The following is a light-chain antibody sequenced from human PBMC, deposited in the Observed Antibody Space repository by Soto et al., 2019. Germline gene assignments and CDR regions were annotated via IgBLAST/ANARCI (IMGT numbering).Light chain of an antibody. CDR3: QQRGTWPPT. CDR1: QSVTSY. J-gene: IGKJ2*01. V-gene: IGKV3-11*01. CDR2: DTS. Sequence: EIVLTQSPATLSLSPGQRATLSCRASQSVTSYLAWYQQKPGQAPRLLIYDTSNRATGIPARFSGSGSGTEFTLTISSLEPGDFAVYYCQQRGTWPPTFGQGTKLEIK.